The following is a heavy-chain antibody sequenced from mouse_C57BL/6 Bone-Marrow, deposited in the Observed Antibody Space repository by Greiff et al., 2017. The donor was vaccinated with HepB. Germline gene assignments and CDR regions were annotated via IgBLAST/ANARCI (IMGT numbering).Heavy chain of an antibody. V-gene: IGHV1-42*01. J-gene: IGHJ2*01. D-gene: IGHD1-1*01. Sequence: VQLKQSGPELVKPGASVKISCKASGYSFTGYYMNWVKQSPEKSLEWIGEINPSTGGTTYNQKFKAKATLTVDKSSSTAYMQLKSLTSEDSAVYYCARRAITTVVATDYWGQGTTLTVSS. CDR3: ARRAITTVVATDY. CDR2: INPSTGGT. CDR1: GYSFTGYY.